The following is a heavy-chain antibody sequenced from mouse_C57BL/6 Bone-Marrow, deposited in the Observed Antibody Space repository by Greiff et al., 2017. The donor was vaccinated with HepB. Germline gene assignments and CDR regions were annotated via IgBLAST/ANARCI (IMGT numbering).Heavy chain of an antibody. CDR1: GYAFSSSW. D-gene: IGHD2-1*01. Sequence: QVQLKQSGPELVKPGASVKISCKASGYAFSSSWMNWVKQRPGKGLEWIGRIYPGDGDTNYNGKFKGKATLTVDKSSSTAYMQLSSLTSEDSAVYYCAIEEILRGNYDGWYFDVWGTGTTVTVSS. CDR3: AIEEILRGNYDGWYFDV. CDR2: IYPGDGDT. J-gene: IGHJ1*03. V-gene: IGHV1-82*01.